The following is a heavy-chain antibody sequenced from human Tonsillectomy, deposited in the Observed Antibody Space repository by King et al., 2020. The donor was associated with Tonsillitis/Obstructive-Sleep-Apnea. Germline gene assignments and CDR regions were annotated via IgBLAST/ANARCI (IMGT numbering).Heavy chain of an antibody. Sequence: VQLVESGGGLIQPGGSLRLSCAASEFTVSYNYMSCVRQAPGKGLEWVSVIYSGGSTYYADSVKGRFTISRDNSKNTLYLQMNSLRAEDTAVYYCTSRDYYDSSAYNDAFDIWGQGTMVTVSS. J-gene: IGHJ3*02. D-gene: IGHD3-22*01. CDR2: IYSGGST. V-gene: IGHV3-53*01. CDR1: EFTVSYNY. CDR3: TSRDYYDSSAYNDAFDI.